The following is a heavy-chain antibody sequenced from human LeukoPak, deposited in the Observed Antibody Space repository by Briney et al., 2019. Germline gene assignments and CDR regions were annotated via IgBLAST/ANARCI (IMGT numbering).Heavy chain of an antibody. J-gene: IGHJ5*02. V-gene: IGHV4-39*02. Sequence: PSETLSLTCTVSGGSISSSSYYWGWIRQPPGKGLEWIGSIYYSGSTYYNPSLKSRVTISVDTSKNQFSLKLSSVTAADTVVYYCARDFWSGYSLDWFDPWGQGTLVTVSS. CDR3: ARDFWSGYSLDWFDP. CDR2: IYYSGST. CDR1: GGSISSSSYY. D-gene: IGHD3-3*01.